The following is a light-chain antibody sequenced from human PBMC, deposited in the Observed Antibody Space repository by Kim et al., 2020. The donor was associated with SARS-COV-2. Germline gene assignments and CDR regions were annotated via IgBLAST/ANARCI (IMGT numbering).Light chain of an antibody. Sequence: GQRVTLSCSGSSSNIGRNPVNWYQQVPGTAPKLLIYVNFQRPSGVADRFSGSKSGTSASLAISGLQSEDEADYFCAAWDDNVNGPVFGGGTHLTVL. J-gene: IGLJ7*01. CDR2: VNF. CDR1: SSNIGRNP. V-gene: IGLV1-44*01. CDR3: AAWDDNVNGPV.